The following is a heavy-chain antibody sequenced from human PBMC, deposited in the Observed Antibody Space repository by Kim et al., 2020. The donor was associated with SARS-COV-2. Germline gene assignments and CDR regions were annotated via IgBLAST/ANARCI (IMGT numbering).Heavy chain of an antibody. Sequence: ASVKVSCKASGYSFTAYTIHWVRQSPGQRLEWMGWINAANGNTEFSQKFQGRVTSTRDTSATTVHMEVSSLRSEDTAVYYCARGAYCRGGICFPPGVYWGQGTLVTVSS. CDR1: GYSFTAYT. CDR3: ARGAYCRGGICFPPGVY. V-gene: IGHV1-3*01. J-gene: IGHJ4*02. CDR2: INAANGNT. D-gene: IGHD2-15*01.